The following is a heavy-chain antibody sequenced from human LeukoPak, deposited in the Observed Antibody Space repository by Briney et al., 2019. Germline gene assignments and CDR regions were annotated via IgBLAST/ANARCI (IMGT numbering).Heavy chain of an antibody. CDR2: ISADGGGT. V-gene: IGHV3-43*02. CDR1: VFTLDVFV. D-gene: IGHD5-12*01. CDR3: VRSGPGVDNMGYLHL. J-gene: IGHJ1*01. Sequence: GGSLRLPCVASVFTLDVFVMLALRQGPGRGLEWVSLISADGGGTKYADSVKGRFTISRDNSKNSLYLRMNSLRTEDTALYYWVRSGPGVDNMGYLHLWGQGTPVTVSS.